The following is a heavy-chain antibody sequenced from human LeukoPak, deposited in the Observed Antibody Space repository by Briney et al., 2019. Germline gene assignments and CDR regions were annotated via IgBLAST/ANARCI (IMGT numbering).Heavy chain of an antibody. Sequence: GGSLRLSCAASGFTVSSNYMSWVRQAPGKGLEWVSVIYSGGSTYYADSVKGRFTISRDNSKNTLYLQMNSLRAEDTAVCYCARIPHYYDSSGFFDYWGQGTLVTVSS. J-gene: IGHJ4*02. CDR1: GFTVSSNY. CDR3: ARIPHYYDSSGFFDY. V-gene: IGHV3-53*01. CDR2: IYSGGST. D-gene: IGHD3-22*01.